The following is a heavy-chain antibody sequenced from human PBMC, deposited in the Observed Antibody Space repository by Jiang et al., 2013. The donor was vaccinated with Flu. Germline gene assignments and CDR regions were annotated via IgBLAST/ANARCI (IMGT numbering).Heavy chain of an antibody. CDR2: ISSSSSYT. D-gene: IGHD3-22*01. V-gene: IGHV3-11*06. J-gene: IGHJ4*03. CDR3: ARVYDGSNYYFDY. CDR1: GFTFSDYY. Sequence: VQLLESGGGLVKPGGSLRLSCAASGFTFSDYYMSWIRQAPGKGLEWVSYISSSSSYTNYVDSVKGRFTISRDNAKNSLYLQMNSLRAEDTAVYYCARVYDGSNYYFDYWGRGTTVTVCS.